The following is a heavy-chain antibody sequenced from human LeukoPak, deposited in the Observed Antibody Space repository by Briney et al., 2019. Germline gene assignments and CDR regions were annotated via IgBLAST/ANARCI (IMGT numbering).Heavy chain of an antibody. D-gene: IGHD3-22*01. CDR2: INPSGGTT. V-gene: IGHV1-46*04. CDR1: GYTFTTYY. CDR3: ARDGAGYYYDSSGYYRFDY. J-gene: IGHJ4*02. Sequence: ASVKVSCKASGYTFTTYYMHWVRQAPGQGLEWVGVINPSGGTTTYAQKLQGRVTMTRDTSTSTVYMELSSLRIEDTAVYYCARDGAGYYYDSSGYYRFDYWGQGTLVTVSS.